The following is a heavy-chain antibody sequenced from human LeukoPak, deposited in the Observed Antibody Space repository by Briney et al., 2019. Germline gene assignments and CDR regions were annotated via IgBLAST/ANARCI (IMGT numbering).Heavy chain of an antibody. CDR2: INPDGNEQ. CDR3: ARAGVGVTILDY. D-gene: IGHD3-10*01. V-gene: IGHV3-7*01. Sequence: GGSLRLSYAASGFTFSGSRMTWVRQTPGKGPELVAHINPDGNEQFYMDPVKGRFSITRDNAANSVYLQMNSLRVEDTALYYCARAGVGVTILDYWGQGTLVTVSS. CDR1: GFTFSGSR. J-gene: IGHJ4*02.